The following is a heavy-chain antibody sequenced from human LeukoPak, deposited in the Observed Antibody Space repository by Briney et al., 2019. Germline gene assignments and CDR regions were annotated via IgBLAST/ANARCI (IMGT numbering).Heavy chain of an antibody. V-gene: IGHV1-18*01. D-gene: IGHD3-22*01. CDR2: ISGYNGNT. Sequence: ASVKVSCKASGYTFTTYNINWMRQAPGQGLEWVGWISGYNGNTNYAQKLQGRVTMTTDTSTSTAYMELRSLKSDDTAVYYCASLKNYYDSSGYLVTDAFDIWGQGTMVTVSS. CDR1: GYTFTTYN. J-gene: IGHJ3*02. CDR3: ASLKNYYDSSGYLVTDAFDI.